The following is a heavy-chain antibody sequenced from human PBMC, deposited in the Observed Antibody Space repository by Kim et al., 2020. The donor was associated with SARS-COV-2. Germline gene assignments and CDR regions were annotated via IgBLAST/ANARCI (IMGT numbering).Heavy chain of an antibody. CDR2: A. Sequence: ANYAQKCQCRVQITADKTTSTAYMGLSSLRSEDTAVYYCARDHGSGTFDYWGQGTLVTVSS. V-gene: IGHV1-69*04. CDR3: ARDHGSGTFDY. J-gene: IGHJ4*02. D-gene: IGHD3-10*01.